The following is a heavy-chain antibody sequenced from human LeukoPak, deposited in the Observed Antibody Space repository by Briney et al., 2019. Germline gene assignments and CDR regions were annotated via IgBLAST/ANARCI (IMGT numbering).Heavy chain of an antibody. D-gene: IGHD6-13*01. CDR2: ISGSGGST. Sequence: GGSLRLSCAASGFTLSSYGMNWVRQAPGKGLEWVSGISGSGGSTYYADSVKGRFTISRDNAKNSLYLQMNSLRAEDTALYYCARDLYSSSWYFVSPGGYWGQGTLVTVSS. CDR3: ARDLYSSSWYFVSPGGY. J-gene: IGHJ4*02. V-gene: IGHV3-23*01. CDR1: GFTLSSYG.